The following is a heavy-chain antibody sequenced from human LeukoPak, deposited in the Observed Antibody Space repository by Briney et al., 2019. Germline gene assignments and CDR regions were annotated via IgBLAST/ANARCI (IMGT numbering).Heavy chain of an antibody. D-gene: IGHD6-6*01. Sequence: GGSLRLSCAASGFTFSSYSMNWVRQAPGKGLEWVSSISSSSSYIYYADSVKGRFTISRDNAKNSLYLQMNSLRAEDTAVYYCAREIAARPFDYWGQGTLVTVSS. V-gene: IGHV3-21*01. J-gene: IGHJ4*02. CDR1: GFTFSSYS. CDR3: AREIAARPFDY. CDR2: ISSSSSYI.